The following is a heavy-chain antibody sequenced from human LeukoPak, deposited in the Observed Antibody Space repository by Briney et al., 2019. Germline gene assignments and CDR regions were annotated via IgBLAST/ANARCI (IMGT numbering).Heavy chain of an antibody. CDR2: TSRGEGT. D-gene: IGHD1-26*01. J-gene: IGHJ4*02. Sequence: SETLSLTCVMSGGSFSGYYWNWIRQPPGKGLEWIGETSRGEGTHYSSSLRSRVIISVDTSKNQCSLKLSSVTAADTAVYYCARGTDRSKTGYWGQGTLVTVSS. V-gene: IGHV4-34*01. CDR3: ARGTDRSKTGY. CDR1: GGSFSGYY.